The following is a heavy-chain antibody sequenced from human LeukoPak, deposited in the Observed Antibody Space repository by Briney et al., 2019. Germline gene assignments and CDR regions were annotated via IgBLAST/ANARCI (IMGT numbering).Heavy chain of an antibody. CDR1: GFTFDDYA. CDR3: VKDIGTGIRVYRNFDY. Sequence: PGRSLRLSCAASGFTFDDYAMHRVRQAPGKGLEWVSGISWNSGSIGYADSVKGRFTISRDNAKNSLYLQMNSLRAEDTALYYCVKDIGTGIRVYRNFDYWGQGTLVTVSS. CDR2: ISWNSGSI. J-gene: IGHJ4*02. D-gene: IGHD3/OR15-3a*01. V-gene: IGHV3-9*01.